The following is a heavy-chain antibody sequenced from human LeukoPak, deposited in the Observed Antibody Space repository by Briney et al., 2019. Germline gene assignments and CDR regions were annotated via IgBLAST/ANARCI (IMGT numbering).Heavy chain of an antibody. J-gene: IGHJ4*02. D-gene: IGHD7-27*01. CDR3: ARAKQSRRLGIGSPFDY. CDR2: ISYDGSNK. CDR1: GFTFSSYG. V-gene: IGHV3-30*03. Sequence: PGGSLRLSCAASGFTFSSYGMHWVRQAPGKGLEWVAVISYDGSNKYYADSVKGRFTISRDNAKNSLYLQMNSLRAEDTAVYYCARAKQSRRLGIGSPFDYWGQGTLVTVSS.